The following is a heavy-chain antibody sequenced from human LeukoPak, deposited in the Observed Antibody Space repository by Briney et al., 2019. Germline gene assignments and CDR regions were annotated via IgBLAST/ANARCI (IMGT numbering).Heavy chain of an antibody. J-gene: IGHJ4*02. V-gene: IGHV3-48*01. CDR2: ISSSSSTI. D-gene: IGHD3-22*01. CDR3: ARPYYYDSSGLYY. Sequence: PGGSLRLSCAASGFTFSIYGMNWVRQAPGKGLEWVSYISSSSSTIYYADSVKGRFTISRDNAKNSLYLQMNSLRAEDTAVYYCARPYYYDSSGLYYWGQGTLVTVSS. CDR1: GFTFSIYG.